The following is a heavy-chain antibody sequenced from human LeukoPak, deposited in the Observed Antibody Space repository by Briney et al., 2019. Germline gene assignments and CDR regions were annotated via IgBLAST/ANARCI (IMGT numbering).Heavy chain of an antibody. V-gene: IGHV4-59*01. CDR3: ARVGYYGSGSYYNPTYYYYYCMDV. CDR1: GGSISSYY. Sequence: SETLSLTCTVSGGSISSYYWSWIRQPPGKGLEWIGYIYYSGSTNYNPSLKSRVTISVDTSKNQFSLKLSSVTAADTAVYYCARVGYYGSGSYYNPTYYYYYCMDVWGKGTTVTVSS. J-gene: IGHJ6*03. D-gene: IGHD3-10*01. CDR2: IYYSGST.